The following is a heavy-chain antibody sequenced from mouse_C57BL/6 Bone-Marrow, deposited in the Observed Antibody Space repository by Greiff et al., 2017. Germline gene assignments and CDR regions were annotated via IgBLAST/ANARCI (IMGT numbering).Heavy chain of an antibody. CDR3: ARDNELVLRSVLYAMDY. CDR2: ISYDGSN. J-gene: IGHJ4*01. D-gene: IGHD1-1*01. V-gene: IGHV3-6*01. Sequence: DVQLQESGPGLVKPSQSLSLTCSVTGYSITSGYYWNWIRQFPGNKLEWMGYISYDGSNNYNPSLKNRISITRDTSKNKFFLKLNSVTTEDTATYYCARDNELVLRSVLYAMDYWGQGTSVTVAS. CDR1: GYSITSGYY.